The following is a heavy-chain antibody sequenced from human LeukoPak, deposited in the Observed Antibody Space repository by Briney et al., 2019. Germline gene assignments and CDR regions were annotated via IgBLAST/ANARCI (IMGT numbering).Heavy chain of an antibody. D-gene: IGHD1-26*01. CDR1: GFTFSSYA. J-gene: IGHJ4*02. CDR3: ARGMSGSYYY. Sequence: PGRSLRLSCAASGFTFSSYAMHWVRQAPGKGLEWVAVISYDGSNKYYADSVKGRFTISRDNSKNTLYLQMNSLRAEDTAVYYCARGMSGSYYYWGQGTLVTVSS. V-gene: IGHV3-30*07. CDR2: ISYDGSNK.